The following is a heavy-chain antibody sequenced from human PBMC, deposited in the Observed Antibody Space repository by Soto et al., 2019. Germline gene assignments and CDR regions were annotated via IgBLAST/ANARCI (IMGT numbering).Heavy chain of an antibody. CDR1: GFTFNNYD. D-gene: IGHD4-17*01. Sequence: EVQLVESGGGLVQPGGSLRLSCTASGFTFNNYDMNWVRQAPGKGLEWVSFISSSSRTIYYADSVKGRFTISRDNAYNSLYLQMNSLRAEDTAFYYCATSRGGYGDFGRPFDYCGQGTLVTVSS. CDR2: ISSSSRTI. V-gene: IGHV3-48*01. CDR3: ATSRGGYGDFGRPFDY. J-gene: IGHJ4*02.